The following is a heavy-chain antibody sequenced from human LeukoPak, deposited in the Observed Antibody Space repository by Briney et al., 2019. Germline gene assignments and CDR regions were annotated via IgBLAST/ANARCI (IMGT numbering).Heavy chain of an antibody. J-gene: IGHJ5*02. CDR2: IHPHGIF. CDR1: GGSIGSSNYF. D-gene: IGHD5-24*01. V-gene: IGHV4-39*07. CDR3: ARGRDRSKAGDL. Sequence: SETLALTCTVSGGSIGSSNYFWGWIRQPPGKGLEWIGEIHPHGIFYYNSSLTSRVTISIDTSKSQFSLRLTSVTAADTALYYCARGRDRSKAGDLWGQGSLVIVSS.